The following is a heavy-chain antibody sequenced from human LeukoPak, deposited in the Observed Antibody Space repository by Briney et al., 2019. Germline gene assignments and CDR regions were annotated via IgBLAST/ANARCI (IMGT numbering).Heavy chain of an antibody. V-gene: IGHV1-2*02. D-gene: IGHD6-13*01. CDR3: ARGQRWSSRGPAY. CDR1: GYTFTGYY. CDR2: INPNSGGT. Sequence: ASVKVSCKASGYTFTGYYMHLVRQAPGQGLEWMGWINPNSGGTNYAQKFQGRVTMTRDTSISTAYMELSRLRSDDTAVYYCARGQRWSSRGPAYWGQGTLVTVSS. J-gene: IGHJ4*02.